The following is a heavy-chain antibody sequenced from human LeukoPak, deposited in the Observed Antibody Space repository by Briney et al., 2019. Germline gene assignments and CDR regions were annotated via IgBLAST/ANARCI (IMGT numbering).Heavy chain of an antibody. J-gene: IGHJ4*02. CDR3: ARDWGYDSGTYCVY. V-gene: IGHV3-30*04. CDR1: GFTFSSYS. CDR2: ISYDGKKR. Sequence: PGGSLRLSCAASGFTFSSYSMHWVRQAPGKGLEWVAVISYDGKKRFYADSVKGRFTISRDTSKNTVDLQMNSLRPEDTAVYYCARDWGYDSGTYCVYWGQGTLVTVSP. D-gene: IGHD3-10*01.